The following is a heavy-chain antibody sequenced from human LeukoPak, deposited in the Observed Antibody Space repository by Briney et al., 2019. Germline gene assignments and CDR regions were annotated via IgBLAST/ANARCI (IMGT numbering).Heavy chain of an antibody. Sequence: GESLKISFKASGYSFTIYWMAWVRPMPGKGLEWMRIIHLGDSDTRYSPSFQGQVTISADKSISTAYLQWSSLKASDTAIYYCARPREEGATDAFDIWGQGTMVTVSS. CDR1: GYSFTIYW. V-gene: IGHV5-51*01. D-gene: IGHD1-26*01. CDR3: ARPREEGATDAFDI. J-gene: IGHJ3*02. CDR2: IHLGDSDT.